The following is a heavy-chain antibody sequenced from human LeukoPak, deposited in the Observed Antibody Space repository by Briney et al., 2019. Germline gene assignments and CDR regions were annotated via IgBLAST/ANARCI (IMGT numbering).Heavy chain of an antibody. Sequence: GASLKISCKGFGYSFTTYWIAWVRQMPGEGLEWMGIIYPGDSDTRYSPSFQGQVTISADKSISTAYLQWSSLKASDTAMYYCARSESGGSCYSYWGQGTLVTVSS. D-gene: IGHD2-15*01. J-gene: IGHJ4*02. V-gene: IGHV5-51*01. CDR1: GYSFTTYW. CDR3: ARSESGGSCYSY. CDR2: IYPGDSDT.